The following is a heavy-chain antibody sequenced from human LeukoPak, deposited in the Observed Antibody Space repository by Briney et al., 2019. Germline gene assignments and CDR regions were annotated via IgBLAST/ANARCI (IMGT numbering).Heavy chain of an antibody. J-gene: IGHJ4*02. CDR1: GFTFRSHW. Sequence: GGSLRLSCAASGFTFRSHWMSWVRQAPGKGLEWVANIKQDGTEKFYVDSVKGRFTISRDNTKNSLYLQMNSLRAEDTAVYYCAKGSDYWGQGTLVTVSS. CDR3: AKGSDY. V-gene: IGHV3-7*01. CDR2: IKQDGTEK.